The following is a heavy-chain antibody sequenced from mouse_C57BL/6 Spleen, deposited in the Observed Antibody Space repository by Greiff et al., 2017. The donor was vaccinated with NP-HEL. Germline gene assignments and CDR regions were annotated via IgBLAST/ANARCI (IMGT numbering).Heavy chain of an antibody. J-gene: IGHJ3*01. CDR1: GYAFSSSW. CDR2: IYPGDGDT. V-gene: IGHV1-82*01. D-gene: IGHD1-1*01. CDR3: ARMATVVGEAWFAY. Sequence: VQLQQSGPELVKPGASVKISCKASGYAFSSSWMNWVKQRPGKGLEWIGRIYPGDGDTNYNGKFKGKATLTADKSSSTAYMQLSSLTSEDSAVYFCARMATVVGEAWFAYWGQGTLVTVSA.